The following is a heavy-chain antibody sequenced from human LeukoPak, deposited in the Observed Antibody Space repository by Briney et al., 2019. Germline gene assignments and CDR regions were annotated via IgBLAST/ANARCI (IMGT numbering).Heavy chain of an antibody. CDR2: ISSNGYTI. D-gene: IGHD5-18*01. CDR1: GFTFSSYA. J-gene: IGHJ5*02. CDR3: ARLRIQLFDP. Sequence: GGSLRLSCSASGFTFSSYAMHWVRQAPGKGLEWLSYISSNGYTIYYADSVKGRFTISRDNAKNSLYLQMNSLRAEDTAVYYCARLRIQLFDPWGQGTLVTVSS. V-gene: IGHV3-48*03.